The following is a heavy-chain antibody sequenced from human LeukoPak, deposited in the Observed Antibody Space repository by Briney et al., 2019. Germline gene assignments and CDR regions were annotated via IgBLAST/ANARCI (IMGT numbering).Heavy chain of an antibody. D-gene: IGHD1-1*01. CDR3: ARDNSMEDTAWWFDP. V-gene: IGHV1-18*01. Sequence: ASVKVSCKASGYTFTSYGISWVRQAPGQGLEWMGWISAYNGNTNYAQKLQGRVTMTRDMSTTTDYMELSSLRSEDTAVYYCARDNSMEDTAWWFDPWGQGTLVTVSS. CDR2: ISAYNGNT. CDR1: GYTFTSYG. J-gene: IGHJ5*02.